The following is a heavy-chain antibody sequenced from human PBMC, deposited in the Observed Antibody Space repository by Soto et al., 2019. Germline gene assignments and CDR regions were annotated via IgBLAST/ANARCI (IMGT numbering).Heavy chain of an antibody. CDR1: GFSLSTHGMR. CDR3: ARMQPSPIGGLDY. J-gene: IGHJ4*02. CDR2: IDWDDDK. V-gene: IGHV2-70*04. Sequence: SGPTLVNPTQTLTLTRTSSGFSLSTHGMRVTWIRQPPGKALEWLARIDWDDDKFYSTSLRTRLTVSKDTSKNQVVLTMTHMDPVDTATYYCARMQPSPIGGLDYWGQGAQVTVSS.